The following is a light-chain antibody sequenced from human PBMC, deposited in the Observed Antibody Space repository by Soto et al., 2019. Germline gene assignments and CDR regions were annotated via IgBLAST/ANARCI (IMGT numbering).Light chain of an antibody. V-gene: IGLV1-47*02. CDR2: SNN. CDR3: AAWDDSLSGV. CDR1: NSNIGSNY. J-gene: IGLJ3*02. Sequence: QSVLTQPPSASGTPGQRVTTSCSGRNSNIGSNYVYWYQQLPGTAPRLLIYSNNQRPSGVPDRFSGSKSGTSASLAISGLRSEDEAYYYCAAWDDSLSGVFGGGTKLTVL.